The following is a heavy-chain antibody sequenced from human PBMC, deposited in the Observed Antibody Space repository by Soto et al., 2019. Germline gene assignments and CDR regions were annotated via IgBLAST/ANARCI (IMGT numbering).Heavy chain of an antibody. CDR1: GGSISSGGYS. J-gene: IGHJ2*01. CDR3: ARAQRDYDILTGYPSYWYFDL. CDR2: IYHSGST. Sequence: SETLSLTCAVSGGSISSGGYSWSWIRQPPGKGLEWIGYIYHSGSTYYNPSLKSRVTISVDRSKNQFSLKLSSVTAADTAVYYRARAQRDYDILTGYPSYWYFDLWGRGTLVTVS. V-gene: IGHV4-30-2*01. D-gene: IGHD3-9*01.